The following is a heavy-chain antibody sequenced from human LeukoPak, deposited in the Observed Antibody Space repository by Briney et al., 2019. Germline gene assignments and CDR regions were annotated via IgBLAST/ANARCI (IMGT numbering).Heavy chain of an antibody. CDR2: INPNSGGT. Sequence: ASVKVSCKTSGYTFTGYYMHWVRQAPGQGLEWMGWINPNSGGTNYAQKFQGRVTMTRDMSTSTVYMELSSLRSEDTAVYYCARAATVNLWFGEIHDYWGQGTLVTVSS. CDR3: ARAATVNLWFGEIHDY. V-gene: IGHV1-2*02. J-gene: IGHJ4*02. D-gene: IGHD3-10*01. CDR1: GYTFTGYY.